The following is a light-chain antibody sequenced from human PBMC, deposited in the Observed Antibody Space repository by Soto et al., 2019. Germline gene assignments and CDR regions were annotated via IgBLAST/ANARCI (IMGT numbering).Light chain of an antibody. Sequence: ILLTQSPSTLSVSPGESGTLSWRASESVTNYLAWYKQKPGQAPRLRVYDVSNRATGIPARFSGGGSGTEFTLTISNLEPEDFAVYYCQQRSDWPWTFGQGTKVDI. J-gene: IGKJ1*01. CDR1: ESVTNY. CDR2: DVS. CDR3: QQRSDWPWT. V-gene: IGKV3-11*01.